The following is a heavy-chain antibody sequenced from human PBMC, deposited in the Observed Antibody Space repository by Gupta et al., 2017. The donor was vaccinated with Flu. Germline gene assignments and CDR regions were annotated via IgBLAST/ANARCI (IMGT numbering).Heavy chain of an antibody. CDR2: IKQDGSEK. D-gene: IGHD2-8*02. Sequence: EVQLVEPGGGLVQPGGSRRLSCAASGFTFTNYWMSWVRQAPGKGLEWVANIKQDGSEKYYVSSVKGRFTISRDNAKNSLYLQMDSLSAEDTAVYYCVRDSLLVMYPIQGFDYWGQGTLVTVTS. CDR1: GFTFTNYW. J-gene: IGHJ4*02. CDR3: VRDSLLVMYPIQGFDY. V-gene: IGHV3-7*01.